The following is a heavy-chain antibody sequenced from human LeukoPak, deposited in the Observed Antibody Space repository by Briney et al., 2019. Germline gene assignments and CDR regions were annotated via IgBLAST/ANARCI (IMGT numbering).Heavy chain of an antibody. CDR1: GYTFTSYN. CDR2: INPTGGST. CDR3: ARDTAGGWNYFDY. D-gene: IGHD5-18*01. J-gene: IGHJ4*02. V-gene: IGHV1-46*01. Sequence: ASVKVSCKASGYTFTSYNIHWVRQAPGQGLEWMGIINPTGGSTGYAQKFQGRVTMTRDASTTTVYMEMSSLRSEDTAVYYCARDTAGGWNYFDYWGQGTLVTVSS.